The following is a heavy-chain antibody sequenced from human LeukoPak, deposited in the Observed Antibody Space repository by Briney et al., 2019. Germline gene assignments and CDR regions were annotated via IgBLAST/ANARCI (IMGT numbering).Heavy chain of an antibody. D-gene: IGHD6-6*01. J-gene: IGHJ3*02. V-gene: IGHV1-8*01. Sequence: ASVKVSCKASGYTFTMYEVSWVRQATGQGLEYMGWVNPDSGNTGYTQKFLDRVTMTRNTSISTAYMELRALRSEDTVIYYCARPRSSWSSDSFEIWGQGTVVIVSA. CDR3: ARPRSSWSSDSFEI. CDR2: VNPDSGNT. CDR1: GYTFTMYE.